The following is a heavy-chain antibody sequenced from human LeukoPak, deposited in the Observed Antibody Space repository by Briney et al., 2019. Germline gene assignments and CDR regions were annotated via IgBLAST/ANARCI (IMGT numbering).Heavy chain of an antibody. Sequence: PGGSLRLSCAASGFTFSNYWMNWVRQAPGKGLEWVANIKQDGSEKYYVDSVKGRFTISRDNAKNSLYLQMNSLRAEDTAVYYCARGGSHWGQGTLVTVPS. CDR2: IKQDGSEK. D-gene: IGHD3-16*01. J-gene: IGHJ4*02. V-gene: IGHV3-7*01. CDR1: GFTFSNYW. CDR3: ARGGSH.